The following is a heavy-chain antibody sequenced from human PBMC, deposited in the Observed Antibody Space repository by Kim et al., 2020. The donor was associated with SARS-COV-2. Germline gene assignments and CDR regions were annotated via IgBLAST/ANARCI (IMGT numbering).Heavy chain of an antibody. CDR1: GYTFTGNY. CDR3: ARKLVTTEGY. D-gene: IGHD4-17*01. J-gene: IGHJ4*02. CDR2: INPNSGGT. Sequence: ASVKVSCKASGYTFTGNYIHWVRQAPGQGLEWMGWINPNSGGTNYAQKFQGRVTMTRDTSISTAYMEMIRLTSDDTAIYYCARKLVTTEGYWGQGTLVTV. V-gene: IGHV1-2*02.